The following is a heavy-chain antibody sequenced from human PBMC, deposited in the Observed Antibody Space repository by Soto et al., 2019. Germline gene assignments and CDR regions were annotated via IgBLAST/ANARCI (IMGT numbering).Heavy chain of an antibody. J-gene: IGHJ6*02. V-gene: IGHV1-69*01. Sequence: QVQLVQSGAEVKTPGSSVKVSCKASVGTFSSFLMGWVRQAPGQGLEWMGGIIPVFGTATYAQKFQGRVTITADDSTSTVYMELSGLKSEDTAVYYCILDCTSMSCYGYLGVDVWGQGTTVTVSS. CDR1: VGTFSSFL. D-gene: IGHD2-2*01. CDR3: ILDCTSMSCYGYLGVDV. CDR2: IIPVFGTA.